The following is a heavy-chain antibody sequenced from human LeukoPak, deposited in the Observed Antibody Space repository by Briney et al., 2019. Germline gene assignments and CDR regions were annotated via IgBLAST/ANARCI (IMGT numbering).Heavy chain of an antibody. V-gene: IGHV3-9*03. CDR3: AKGVNDVFDI. CDR1: GFTFGDYV. CDR2: ISWNSVNI. Sequence: PGRSLRLSCAASGFTFGDYVMHWVRQAPGKGLEWVSGISWNSVNIGYADSVKGRFTISRDNAKNSLYLQMSSLRTEDMALYYCAKGVNDVFDIWGQGTMVTVSS. D-gene: IGHD4-23*01. J-gene: IGHJ3*02.